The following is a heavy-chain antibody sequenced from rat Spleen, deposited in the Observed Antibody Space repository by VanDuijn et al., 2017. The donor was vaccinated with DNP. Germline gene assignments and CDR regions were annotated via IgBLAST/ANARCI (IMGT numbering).Heavy chain of an antibody. V-gene: IGHV4-2*01. CDR3: ARLGWHGWFAY. D-gene: IGHD1-11*01. Sequence: EVKLVESGGGLVQPGRSLKLSCAPSGFNFNDYWMVWVRQAPGKGLEWIGEINKNSSTINYSPSLKDKFTISRDNAQNTLYLQMSKLGSEDTAIYYCARLGWHGWFAYWGQGTLVTVSS. CDR2: INKNSSTI. J-gene: IGHJ3*01. CDR1: GFNFNDYW.